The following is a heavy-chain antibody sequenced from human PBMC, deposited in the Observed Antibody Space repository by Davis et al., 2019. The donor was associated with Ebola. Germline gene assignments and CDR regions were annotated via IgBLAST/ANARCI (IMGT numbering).Heavy chain of an antibody. J-gene: IGHJ3*02. D-gene: IGHD1-26*01. V-gene: IGHV4-59*01. Sequence: PSETLSLTCTVSGGSISSYYWSWIRQPPGKGLEWIGYIYYSGSTNYNPSLKSRVTISVDTSKNQFSLKLSSVTAADTAVYYCARKSGSYEHDAFDIWGQGTMVTVSS. CDR1: GGSISSYY. CDR3: ARKSGSYEHDAFDI. CDR2: IYYSGST.